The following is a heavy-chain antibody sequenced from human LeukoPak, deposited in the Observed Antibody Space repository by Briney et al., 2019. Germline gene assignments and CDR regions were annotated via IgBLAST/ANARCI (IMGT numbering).Heavy chain of an antibody. CDR1: GITVSSNN. J-gene: IGHJ3*02. Sequence: SGGSLRLSCAASGITVSSNNMRWVRQAPGKGLEWVSLIYSCGSTYYADSVKGRFIISRDNSKNTLYLQMNSLRAEDTAVYYCARDSTSAYCGGDCSAFDIWGQGTMVTVSS. CDR2: IYSCGST. CDR3: ARDSTSAYCGGDCSAFDI. D-gene: IGHD2-21*02. V-gene: IGHV3-66*01.